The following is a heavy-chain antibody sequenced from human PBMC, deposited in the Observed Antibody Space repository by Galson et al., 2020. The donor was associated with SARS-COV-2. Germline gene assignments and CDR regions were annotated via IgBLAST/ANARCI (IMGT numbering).Heavy chain of an antibody. Sequence: SQASETLSLTCAVYGGSFSDYYWSWIRQSPGRGLEWIGEITHSGSTSYNPFLKSRVTISVDTSKNQFSLKMRSVTAADTAVYYCARGTRDITMIVVVMTSVSWLVKDY. CDR2: ITHSGST. V-gene: IGHV4-34*01. CDR1: GGSFSDYY. CDR3: ARGTRDITMIVVVMTSVSWLVKDY. D-gene: IGHD3-22*01. J-gene: IGHJ4*01.